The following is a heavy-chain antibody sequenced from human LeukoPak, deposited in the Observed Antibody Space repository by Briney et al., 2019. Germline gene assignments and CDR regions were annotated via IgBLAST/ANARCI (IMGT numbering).Heavy chain of an antibody. CDR3: AKDQGYCSSTSCYIPNWFDP. CDR2: ISGSGGST. Sequence: GGSLRLSCAASGFTFSSYWMSWVRQAPGKGLEWVSAISGSGGSTYYADSVKGRFTISRDNSKNTLYLQMNSLRAEDTAVYYCAKDQGYCSSTSCYIPNWFDPWGQGTLVTVSS. J-gene: IGHJ5*02. CDR1: GFTFSSYW. V-gene: IGHV3-23*01. D-gene: IGHD2-2*01.